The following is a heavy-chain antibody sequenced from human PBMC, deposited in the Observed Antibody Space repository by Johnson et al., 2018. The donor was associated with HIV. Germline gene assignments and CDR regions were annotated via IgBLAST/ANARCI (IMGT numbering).Heavy chain of an antibody. V-gene: IGHV3-66*01. J-gene: IGHJ3*02. CDR2: IYSGGDT. CDR1: GFTVSGNY. CDR3: ARESKWESRTPHALDI. D-gene: IGHD1-26*01. Sequence: VQLVESGGGLVQPGGSLRLSCAASGFTVSGNYMSWVRQAPGKGLEWVSIIYSGGDTYYADSVKGRFTVSRDKSKNTLYLQMKSLRPEDTAVYYCARESKWESRTPHALDIWGQGTMVTVSS.